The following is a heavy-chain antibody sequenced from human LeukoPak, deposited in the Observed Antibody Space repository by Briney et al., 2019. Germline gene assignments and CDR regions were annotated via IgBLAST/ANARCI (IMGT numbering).Heavy chain of an antibody. D-gene: IGHD1-7*01. J-gene: IGHJ3*02. Sequence: ASVKVSCKASGYTFTSYDINWVRQATGQGLEWMGWISAYNGNTNYAQKLQGRVTMTTDTSTSTAYMELRSLRSDDTAVYYCARDTSNWNFGGAFDIWGQGTMVTVSS. CDR3: ARDTSNWNFGGAFDI. CDR2: ISAYNGNT. CDR1: GYTFTSYD. V-gene: IGHV1-18*01.